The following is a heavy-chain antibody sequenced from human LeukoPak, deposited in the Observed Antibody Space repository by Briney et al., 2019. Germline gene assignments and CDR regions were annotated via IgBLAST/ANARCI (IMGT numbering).Heavy chain of an antibody. J-gene: IGHJ4*02. CDR1: GYTFTDNF. V-gene: IGHV1-2*02. D-gene: IGHD3-22*01. CDR2: INPHTGST. Sequence: GASVKASCKASGYTFTDNFMQWVRQAPGRGLEWMGWINPHTGSTKYVERFQGRVTMTRDTSISTAYMEVRRLRSDDTAVYYCARENTSGYYADYWGQGTLVTVSS. CDR3: ARENTSGYYADY.